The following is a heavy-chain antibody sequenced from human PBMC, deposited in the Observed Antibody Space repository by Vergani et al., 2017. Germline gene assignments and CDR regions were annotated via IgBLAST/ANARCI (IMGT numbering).Heavy chain of an antibody. Sequence: QVQLVQSGAEVKKPGASVKVSCKASGYTFTSYDINWVRQATGQGLEWMGWRNPNRGHTGYAQKFQGRVTMTRSTSISTAYMELRSLRSEDTAVYYCARVVDIVATIPYYGMDVWGQGTTVTVSS. J-gene: IGHJ6*02. CDR3: ARVVDIVATIPYYGMDV. CDR1: GYTFTSYD. V-gene: IGHV1-8*01. CDR2: RNPNRGHT. D-gene: IGHD5-12*01.